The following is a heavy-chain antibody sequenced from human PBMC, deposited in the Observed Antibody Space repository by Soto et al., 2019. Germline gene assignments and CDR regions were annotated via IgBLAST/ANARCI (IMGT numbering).Heavy chain of an antibody. CDR2: IYSGGST. J-gene: IGHJ3*02. CDR1: GFTVSSNY. Sequence: PGGSLRLSCAASGFTVSSNYMSWVRQAPGKGLEWVSVIYSGGSTYYADSVKGRFTISRDNSKNTLYLQMNSLRAEDTAVYYCASPFLTYYDLQDAFDSWGQGTMVTVSS. V-gene: IGHV3-66*01. CDR3: ASPFLTYYDLQDAFDS. D-gene: IGHD3-3*01.